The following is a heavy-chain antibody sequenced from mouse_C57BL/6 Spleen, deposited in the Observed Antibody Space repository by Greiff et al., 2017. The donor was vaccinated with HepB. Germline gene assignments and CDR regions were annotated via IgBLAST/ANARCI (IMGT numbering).Heavy chain of an antibody. CDR3: ARSRGGNYEDY. CDR1: GYTFTSYW. D-gene: IGHD2-1*01. V-gene: IGHV1-61*01. Sequence: QVQLQQSGAELVRPGSSVKLSCKASGYTFTSYWMDWVKQRPGQGLEWIGNIYPSDSETHYNQKFKDKATLTVDKSSSTAYMQLSSLTSEDSAVYYCARSRGGNYEDYWGQGTTLTVSS. CDR2: IYPSDSET. J-gene: IGHJ2*01.